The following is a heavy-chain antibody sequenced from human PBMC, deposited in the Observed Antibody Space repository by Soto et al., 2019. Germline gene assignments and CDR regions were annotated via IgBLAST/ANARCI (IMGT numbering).Heavy chain of an antibody. Sequence: SVKVSCKASGGTFSSYAISWVRQAPGQGLEWMGGIIPIFGTANYAQKFQGRVTITADESTSTAYMELSSLRSEDTAVYYCARIVGYCSGGSCYYNRYYYYGMDVWGQGTTVTVSS. D-gene: IGHD2-15*01. J-gene: IGHJ6*02. CDR2: IIPIFGTA. CDR1: GGTFSSYA. CDR3: ARIVGYCSGGSCYYNRYYYYGMDV. V-gene: IGHV1-69*13.